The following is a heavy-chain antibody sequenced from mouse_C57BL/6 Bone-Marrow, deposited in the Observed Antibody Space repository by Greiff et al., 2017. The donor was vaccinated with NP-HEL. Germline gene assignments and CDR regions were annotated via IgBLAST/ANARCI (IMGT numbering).Heavy chain of an antibody. D-gene: IGHD1-1*01. V-gene: IGHV1-54*01. J-gene: IGHJ2*01. CDR3: ARSWRSSYYFYY. Sequence: VQLQQSGAELVRPGTSVKVSCTASGYAFTNYLIEWVKQRPGQGLEWIGVINPGGGGDNYNEKLKGKGTLTADKYANTTYMHLISLTSEDSAVYVCARSWRSSYYFYYRGQGTTLTVSS. CDR1: GYAFTNYL. CDR2: INPGGGGD.